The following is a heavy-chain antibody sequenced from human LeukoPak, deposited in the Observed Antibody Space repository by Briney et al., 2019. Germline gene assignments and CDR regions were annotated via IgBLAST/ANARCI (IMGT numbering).Heavy chain of an antibody. V-gene: IGHV4-61*02. Sequence: SQTLSLTCTVSGGSISSGSYYWSWIRQPAGKGLEWIGRIYTSGSTSYNPSLKSRVTISVDTSKNQFSLNLSSVAAADTAVYYCAAITMVRGAPGYWGQGTLVIVSS. CDR2: IYTSGST. J-gene: IGHJ4*02. CDR1: GGSISSGSYY. CDR3: AAITMVRGAPGY. D-gene: IGHD3-10*01.